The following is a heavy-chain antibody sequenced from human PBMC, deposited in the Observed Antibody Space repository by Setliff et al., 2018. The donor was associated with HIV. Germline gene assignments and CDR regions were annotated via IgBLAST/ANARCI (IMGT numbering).Heavy chain of an antibody. CDR3: ARDKDEDYGSTSFDY. J-gene: IGHJ4*02. CDR2: ISEK. D-gene: IGHD4-17*01. CDR1: GFTFSSYS. Sequence: GGFLRLSCAASGFTFSSYSMNWVRQAPGKGLEWVSFISEKYYVDSVKGRFTISRDNAKKSLYLQMNSLRAEDTALYYCARDKDEDYGSTSFDYWGQGILVTVSS. V-gene: IGHV3-21*04.